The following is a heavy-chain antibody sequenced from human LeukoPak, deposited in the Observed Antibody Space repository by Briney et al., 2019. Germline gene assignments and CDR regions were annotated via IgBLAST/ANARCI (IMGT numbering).Heavy chain of an antibody. CDR1: GGSISSGGYY. Sequence: TLSPTCTVSGGSISSGGYYWSWIRQHPGKGLEWIGYIYYSGSTYYNPSLKSRVTISVDTSKNQFSLKLSSVTAADTAVYYCARPPIVVVPSRDYYMDVWGKGTTVTVSS. D-gene: IGHD2-2*01. CDR2: IYYSGST. V-gene: IGHV4-31*03. CDR3: ARPPIVVVPSRDYYMDV. J-gene: IGHJ6*03.